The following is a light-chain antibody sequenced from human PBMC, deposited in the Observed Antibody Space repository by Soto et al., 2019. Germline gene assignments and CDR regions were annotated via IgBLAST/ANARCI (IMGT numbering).Light chain of an antibody. J-gene: IGKJ3*01. CDR3: QQPNTLPIT. Sequence: DIQMTQSPSSLSASVGDRVTITCRASQGITNCLSWYQQKPGKAPQLLIYDASNLETGVPSRFSGSGSGTDFTFTINSLQPEDFATYYCQQPNTLPITLGPGTTVDI. CDR1: QGITNC. V-gene: IGKV1-33*01. CDR2: DAS.